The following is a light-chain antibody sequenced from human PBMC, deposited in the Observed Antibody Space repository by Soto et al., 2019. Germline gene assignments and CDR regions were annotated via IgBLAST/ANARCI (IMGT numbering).Light chain of an antibody. CDR3: QQYNTYVT. CDR2: QAS. J-gene: IGKJ1*01. Sequence: DIQMTQSPSTLSASVGDRVTITCRASQSISSWLAWYQQKPGKAPKLLIYQASSLQSGVSSRFSGSGSGTEFPLTISSLQPDDFATYYCQQYNTYVTFGQGTKVEIQ. V-gene: IGKV1-5*03. CDR1: QSISSW.